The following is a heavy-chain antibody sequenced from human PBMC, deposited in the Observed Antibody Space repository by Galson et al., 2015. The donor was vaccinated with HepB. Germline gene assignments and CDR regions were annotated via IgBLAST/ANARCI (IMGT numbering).Heavy chain of an antibody. J-gene: IGHJ4*02. CDR1: GFSFSTHW. D-gene: IGHD6-6*01. Sequence: SLRLSCEASGFSFSTHWMRWVRQAPGKGLQWVANIKEDGSEIYYADSVKGRFSIARDNAKTSLYLQMNSLRAEDTAVYYCVEAARHWGQGALVTVSS. V-gene: IGHV3-7*03. CDR2: IKEDGSEI. CDR3: VEAARH.